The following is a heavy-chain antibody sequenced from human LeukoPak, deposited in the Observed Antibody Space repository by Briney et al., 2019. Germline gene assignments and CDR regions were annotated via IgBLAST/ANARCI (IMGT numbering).Heavy chain of an antibody. V-gene: IGHV3-48*01. CDR3: ARAGYSSTWYSRYFDL. CDR1: GFTFSSYS. CDR2: ISSSSSTI. D-gene: IGHD6-13*01. Sequence: PGGSLRLSCAASGFTFSSYSMNWVRQAPGKGLEWVSYISSSSSTIYYADSVKGRFTISRENAKNSLYLQVNSLRAGDTAVYYCARAGYSSTWYSRYFDLWGRGTLVTVSS. J-gene: IGHJ2*01.